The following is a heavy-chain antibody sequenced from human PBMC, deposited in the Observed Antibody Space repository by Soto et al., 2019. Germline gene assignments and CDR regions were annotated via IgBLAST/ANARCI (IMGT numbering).Heavy chain of an antibody. V-gene: IGHV3-23*01. D-gene: IGHD3-3*01. CDR2: ISGGVGST. CDR1: GFTFSSYA. CDR3: AKDNMYYDFWSGQRANYFDY. J-gene: IGHJ4*02. Sequence: GGSLRLSCAASGFTFSSYAMTWVRQAPGKGLEWVSAISGGVGSTYYADSVKGRFTISRDNSKNTLYLQMNFLRAEDTAVYYCAKDNMYYDFWSGQRANYFDYWGQGTLVTVSS.